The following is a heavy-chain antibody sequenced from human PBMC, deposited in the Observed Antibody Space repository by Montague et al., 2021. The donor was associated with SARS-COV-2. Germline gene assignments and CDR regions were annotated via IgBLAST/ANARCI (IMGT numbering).Heavy chain of an antibody. J-gene: IGHJ4*02. CDR1: GFTFSSYS. V-gene: IGHV3-21*01. Sequence: SLRLSCAASGFTFSSYSMNWVRQAPGKGLEWVSSISSSSSYIYYADSVKGRFTISRDNAKNSRYLQMNSLRAEDTAVYYCARDITMVRGVIYFDYWGQGTLVTVSS. D-gene: IGHD3-10*01. CDR3: ARDITMVRGVIYFDY. CDR2: ISSSSSYI.